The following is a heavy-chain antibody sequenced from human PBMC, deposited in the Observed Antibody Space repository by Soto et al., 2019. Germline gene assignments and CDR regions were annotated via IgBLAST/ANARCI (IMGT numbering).Heavy chain of an antibody. J-gene: IGHJ5*02. V-gene: IGHV3-66*01. CDR1: GFTVSSNY. D-gene: IGHD3-10*01. Sequence: GGSLRLSCAASGFTVSSNYMSWVRQAPGKGLEWVSVIYSGGSTYYADSVKGRFTISRDNSKNTLYLQMNSLRAEDTAVYYCARSGSGSYYPDWFDPWGQGTLVTVSS. CDR3: ARSGSGSYYPDWFDP. CDR2: IYSGGST.